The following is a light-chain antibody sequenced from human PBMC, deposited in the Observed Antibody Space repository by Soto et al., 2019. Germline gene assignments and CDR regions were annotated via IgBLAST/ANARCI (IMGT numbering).Light chain of an antibody. CDR1: NSDVGSYTL. CDR3: CSYAGSSTYV. Sequence: QSALTQPASVSGSPGQSITISCTGTNSDVGSYTLVSWYQQHPGKAPKLMIYEGSQRPSGVSNRFSGSKSGNTASLTISGLQAEDEDDYYCCSYAGSSTYVFGTGTKLTVL. J-gene: IGLJ1*01. CDR2: EGS. V-gene: IGLV2-23*01.